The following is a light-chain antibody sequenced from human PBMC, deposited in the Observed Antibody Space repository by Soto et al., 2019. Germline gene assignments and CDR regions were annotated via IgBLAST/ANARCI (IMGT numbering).Light chain of an antibody. Sequence: EIVLTQSPGTLSLSPGEIATLSFCASQSVTNDYLAWYQQKHGQAPGLLIYDASARATGIPDRFSGSGSGTEYTLIISRLEPEDFAVYFCQQYGFSPISFGQGTRLEI. J-gene: IGKJ5*01. V-gene: IGKV3-20*01. CDR3: QQYGFSPIS. CDR2: DAS. CDR1: QSVTNDY.